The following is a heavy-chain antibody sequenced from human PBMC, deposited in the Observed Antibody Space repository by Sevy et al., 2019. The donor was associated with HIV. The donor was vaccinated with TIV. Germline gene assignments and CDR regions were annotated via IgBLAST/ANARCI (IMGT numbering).Heavy chain of an antibody. D-gene: IGHD2-8*01. J-gene: IGHJ4*02. V-gene: IGHV3-33*01. CDR3: ARDPRMYGDYLLAYFDS. CDR1: GFTPSTYG. Sequence: GGSLRLSCVASGFTPSTYGMHWVRQAPRKGLEWVAVIGYDGSNKYYADSVKGRFTISRDNSKNTLFLQMDSLRAEDTAVYYCARDPRMYGDYLLAYFDSWGQGTLVTVSS. CDR2: IGYDGSNK.